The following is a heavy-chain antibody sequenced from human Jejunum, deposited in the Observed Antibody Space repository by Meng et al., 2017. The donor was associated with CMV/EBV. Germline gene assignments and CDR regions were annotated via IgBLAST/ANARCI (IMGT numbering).Heavy chain of an antibody. CDR1: FDAYA. V-gene: IGHV3-9*01. Sequence: FDAYAMHWVRQAPGEGLEWVSGMNWDSGTIANADSVKGRFTLSRDNAQNSLYLQMNSLSAEDTALYYCAKGRDSSWTGYFYGMDVWGHGTTVTVSS. CDR2: MNWDSGTI. CDR3: AKGRDSSWTGYFYGMDV. J-gene: IGHJ6*02. D-gene: IGHD3/OR15-3a*01.